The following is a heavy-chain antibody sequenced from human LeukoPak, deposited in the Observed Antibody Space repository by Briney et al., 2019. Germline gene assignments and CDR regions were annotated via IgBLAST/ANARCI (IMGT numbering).Heavy chain of an antibody. CDR3: ARGGRITIFGVVIIDAFDI. CDR1: GYTFTGYY. D-gene: IGHD3-3*01. Sequence: GASVKVSCKASGYTFTGYYMHWVRQAPGQGLEWMGWINPNSGSTNYAQKFQGRVTMTRDTSISTAYMELSRLRSDDTAVYYCARGGRITIFGVVIIDAFDIWGQGTMVTVSS. V-gene: IGHV1-2*02. CDR2: INPNSGST. J-gene: IGHJ3*02.